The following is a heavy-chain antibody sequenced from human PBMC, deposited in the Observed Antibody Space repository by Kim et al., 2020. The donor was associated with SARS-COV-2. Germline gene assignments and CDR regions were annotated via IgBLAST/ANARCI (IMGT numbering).Heavy chain of an antibody. D-gene: IGHD6-19*01. V-gene: IGHV1-69*13. Sequence: SVKVSCKASGGTFSSYAISWLRQCPGKGLEGMGGIIPIFGTANYAQKFQGRGTITADESTSTAYMELSSLRAEDTAVYYCARVGPSESSGFDYWGQGTLVTVSS. CDR2: IIPIFGTA. J-gene: IGHJ4*02. CDR1: GGTFSSYA. CDR3: ARVGPSESSGFDY.